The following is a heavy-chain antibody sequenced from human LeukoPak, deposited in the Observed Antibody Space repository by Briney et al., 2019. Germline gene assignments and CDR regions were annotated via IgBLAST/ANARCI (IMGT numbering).Heavy chain of an antibody. D-gene: IGHD6-25*01. J-gene: IGHJ4*02. CDR3: ASSDYYRLDH. CDR1: GFTFDEYG. V-gene: IGHV4-4*02. Sequence: GSLRLSCAASGFTFDEYGMSWVRQTPGKGLEWIGEIHQTGSTNYNPSLRSRGSISLDKAKNQFTLNLNSVTAADTAVYYCASSDYYRLDHWGQGILVTVSS. CDR2: IHQTGST.